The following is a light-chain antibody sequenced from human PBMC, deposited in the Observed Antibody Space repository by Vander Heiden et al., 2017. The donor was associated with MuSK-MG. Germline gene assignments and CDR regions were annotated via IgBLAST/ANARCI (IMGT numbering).Light chain of an antibody. CDR2: NTS. V-gene: IGKV3-15*01. Sequence: EIVMTQSPATLSVSPGERATLSCRASQSVSSNLAWYQQKPGQAPRLLIYNTSTRATGIPARFSGSGSGTEFTLTISSRQSEDFAVYYCQQYNDWPLYTFGQGTKLEI. CDR3: QQYNDWPLYT. CDR1: QSVSSN. J-gene: IGKJ2*01.